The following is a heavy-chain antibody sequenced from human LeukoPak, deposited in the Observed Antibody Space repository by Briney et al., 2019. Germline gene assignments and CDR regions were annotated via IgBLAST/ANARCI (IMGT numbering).Heavy chain of an antibody. CDR1: GYTFTSYG. CDR3: ARDFGTHDY. J-gene: IGHJ4*02. CDR2: ISAYNGNT. Sequence: ASVKVSCKASGYTFTSYGISWVRQAPGQGLEWMGWISAYNGNTNYAQKFQGRVTMTRDTSISTAYMELSRLRSDDTAVYYCARDFGTHDYWGQGTLVTVSS. D-gene: IGHD1/OR15-1a*01. V-gene: IGHV1-18*01.